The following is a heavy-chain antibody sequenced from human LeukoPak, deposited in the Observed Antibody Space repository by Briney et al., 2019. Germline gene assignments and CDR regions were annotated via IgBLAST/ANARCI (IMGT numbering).Heavy chain of an antibody. CDR1: GITFSSYA. Sequence: GGSLRLSCAASGITFSSYAMSWVRQAPGKGLEWVSAISDSAYSTFYADSVKGRFTISRDNSKNTLYLQMNSLRAEDTAVYYCAKDLSGYCSSTSCTTTAYYFDYWGQGTLVTVSS. V-gene: IGHV3-23*01. D-gene: IGHD2-2*01. CDR2: ISDSAYST. CDR3: AKDLSGYCSSTSCTTTAYYFDY. J-gene: IGHJ4*02.